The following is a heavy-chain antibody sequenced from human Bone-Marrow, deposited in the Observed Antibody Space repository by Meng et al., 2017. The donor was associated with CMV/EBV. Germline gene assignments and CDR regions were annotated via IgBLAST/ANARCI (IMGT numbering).Heavy chain of an antibody. J-gene: IGHJ4*02. CDR1: GFTFSSYA. Sequence: GGSLRLSCAASGFTFSSYAMSWVRQAPGKGLEWVSAMSGGVTSTYYADSVKGRFTISRDNSKNTLYLQMNSLRAEDTAIYYCAKGKASDQWGQGTLVTVYS. CDR3: AKGKASDQ. V-gene: IGHV3-23*01. CDR2: MSGGVTST.